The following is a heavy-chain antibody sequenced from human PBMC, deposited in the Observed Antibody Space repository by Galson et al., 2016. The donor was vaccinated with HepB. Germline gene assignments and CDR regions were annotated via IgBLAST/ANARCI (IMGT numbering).Heavy chain of an antibody. V-gene: IGHV3-15*01. CDR1: GFTFRNAW. Sequence: SLRLSCAASGFTFRNAWMSWVRQAPGKGLEWLGRIRSKSDGGSTDYAAPVKGRFSISRDDSRDTLHLQMNSLKVEDTALYYCSTDVWGDYGDQKDYWGQGTLVTVSS. D-gene: IGHD4-17*01. J-gene: IGHJ4*02. CDR2: IRSKSDGGST. CDR3: STDVWGDYGDQKDY.